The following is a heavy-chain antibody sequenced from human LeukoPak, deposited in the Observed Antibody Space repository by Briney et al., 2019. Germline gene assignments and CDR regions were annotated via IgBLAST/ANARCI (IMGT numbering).Heavy chain of an antibody. Sequence: SETLPLTCAVYGGSFSGYYWSWIRQPPGKGLEWIGEINHSGSTNYNPSLKSRVTISVDTSKNQFSLKLSSVTAADTAVYYCARHRGELTMVRRTYYYYYMDVWGKGTTVTISS. CDR2: INHSGST. CDR1: GGSFSGYY. J-gene: IGHJ6*03. V-gene: IGHV4-34*01. D-gene: IGHD3-10*01. CDR3: ARHRGELTMVRRTYYYYYMDV.